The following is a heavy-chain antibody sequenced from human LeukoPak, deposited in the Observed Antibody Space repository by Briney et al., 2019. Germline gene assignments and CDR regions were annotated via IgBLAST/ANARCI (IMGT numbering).Heavy chain of an antibody. CDR2: INHSGDS. D-gene: IGHD3-10*01. V-gene: IGHV4-39*01. Sequence: SETLSLTCTVSGDSISTSNHYWGWIRQSPGKGLEWIAIINHSGDSHYNPSLKSRVSISVDTSKNQFTLNLSSATAADTAVYYCARQPKSCTPGVYVTGKACWFDLWGQGTLVAVSS. CDR1: GDSISTSNHY. CDR3: ARQPKSCTPGVYVTGKACWFDL. J-gene: IGHJ5*02.